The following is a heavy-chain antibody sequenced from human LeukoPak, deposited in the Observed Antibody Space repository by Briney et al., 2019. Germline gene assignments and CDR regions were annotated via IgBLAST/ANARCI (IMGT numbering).Heavy chain of an antibody. V-gene: IGHV4-61*02. CDR2: IYPSGYT. J-gene: IGHJ4*02. Sequence: PSETLSLTCTVSGGSISSSSYYWSWIRQPAGKGLEWIGRIYPSGYTNHNPSLKSRVTMSVDTSKNQFSLKLSSVTAADTAVFYCARLRTGGQYYFDYWGQGTLVTVSS. CDR1: GGSISSSSYY. CDR3: ARLRTGGQYYFDY. D-gene: IGHD3-16*01.